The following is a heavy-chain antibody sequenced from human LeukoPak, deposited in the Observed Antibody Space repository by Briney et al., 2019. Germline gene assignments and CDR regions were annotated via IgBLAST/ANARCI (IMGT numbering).Heavy chain of an antibody. V-gene: IGHV4-39*01. D-gene: IGHD3-3*01. CDR2: IYYSGST. CDR3: ARQGWITIFGVDAMGV. J-gene: IGHJ6*03. Sequence: SETLSLTCTVSGGSISSSSYYWGWIRQPPGKGLEWIGSIYYSGSTYYNPSLKSRVTISVDTSKNQFSLKLSSVTAADTAVYYCARQGWITIFGVDAMGVWGKGTTVTVSS. CDR1: GGSISSSSYY.